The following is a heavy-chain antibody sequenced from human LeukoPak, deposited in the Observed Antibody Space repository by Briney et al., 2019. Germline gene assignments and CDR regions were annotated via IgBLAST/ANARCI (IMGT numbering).Heavy chain of an antibody. CDR3: ARVITVGGWYFLDY. D-gene: IGHD6-19*01. CDR2: IYTSGST. J-gene: IGHJ4*02. Sequence: PSETLSLTCTVSGGSISSGSYYWSWIRQPAGKGLEWIGRIYTSGSTNYNPSLKSRVTISVDTSKNQFSLKLSSVTAADTAVYYCARVITVGGWYFLDYWGQGTLVTVSS. V-gene: IGHV4-61*02. CDR1: GGSISSGSYY.